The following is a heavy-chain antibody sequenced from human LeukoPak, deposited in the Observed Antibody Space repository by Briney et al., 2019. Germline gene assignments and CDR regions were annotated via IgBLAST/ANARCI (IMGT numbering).Heavy chain of an antibody. CDR2: IYYSGST. CDR1: GCSISSYY. Sequence: SETLSLTCTASGCSISSYYWSWIRQPPGKGLEWIGYIYYSGSTNYNPSLKSRVTISVDTSKNQFSLKLSSVTAADTAVYYCARDSVYCSGGSCYSSYYGMDVWGQGTTVTVSS. J-gene: IGHJ6*02. CDR3: ARDSVYCSGGSCYSSYYGMDV. V-gene: IGHV4-59*01. D-gene: IGHD2-15*01.